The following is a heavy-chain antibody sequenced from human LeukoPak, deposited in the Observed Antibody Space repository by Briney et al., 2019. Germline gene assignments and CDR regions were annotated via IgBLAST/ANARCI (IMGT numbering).Heavy chain of an antibody. D-gene: IGHD3-10*01. V-gene: IGHV4-31*03. CDR2: IYYSGST. J-gene: IGHJ4*02. Sequence: PSQTLSLTCTVSGGSISSGGYYWSWIRQHPGKSLEWIGYIYYSGSTYYNPSLKSRVTISVDTSKNQFSLKLSSVTAADTAVYYCARGEWGRFGPREFIKGDTYFDYWGQGTLVTVSS. CDR1: GGSISSGGYY. CDR3: ARGEWGRFGPREFIKGDTYFDY.